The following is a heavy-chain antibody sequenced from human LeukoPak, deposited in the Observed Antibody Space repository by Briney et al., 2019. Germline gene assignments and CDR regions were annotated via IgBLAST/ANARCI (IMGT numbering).Heavy chain of an antibody. Sequence: PSETLSLTCTVSGGSISSYYWSWLRQPPGKGLEWIGYIYYSGSTNYNPSLKSRVTISVDTSKNQFSLKLSSVTAADTAVYYCARDRGPITMVRGVIMAYNWFDPWGQGTLVTVSS. CDR1: GGSISSYY. CDR2: IYYSGST. D-gene: IGHD3-10*01. CDR3: ARDRGPITMVRGVIMAYNWFDP. V-gene: IGHV4-59*01. J-gene: IGHJ5*02.